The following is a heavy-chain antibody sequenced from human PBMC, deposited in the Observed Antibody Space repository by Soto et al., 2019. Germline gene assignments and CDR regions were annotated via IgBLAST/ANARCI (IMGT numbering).Heavy chain of an antibody. Sequence: VVLVEYGGGLVSPGGSLRLSCVASGFRFSEHSMNWVRQAPGKGLQWISYISSNSDKTYYADSVKGRFTVSRDNAKNALFLQMNSLRDDDPATYYCARLPKGSLVTAWGQGARVTVSS. CDR2: ISSNSDKT. D-gene: IGHD2-21*02. CDR1: GFRFSEHS. V-gene: IGHV3-48*02. J-gene: IGHJ4*02. CDR3: ARLPKGSLVTA.